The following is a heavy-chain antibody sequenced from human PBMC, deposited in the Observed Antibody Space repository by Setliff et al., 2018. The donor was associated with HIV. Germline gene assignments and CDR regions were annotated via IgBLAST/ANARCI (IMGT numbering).Heavy chain of an antibody. CDR3: ARGVQSPPHYSYYYMDV. CDR2: INPNNGGT. D-gene: IGHD3-3*01. CDR1: GYTFTGYY. Sequence: VASVKVSCKASGYTFTGYYMHWVRQAPGQGLEWMGWINPNNGGTTYAQKFQGRVTITTDESTTTAYMELSRLRSDDTAVYYCARGVQSPPHYSYYYMDVWGEGTMVTVSS. J-gene: IGHJ6*03. V-gene: IGHV1-2*02.